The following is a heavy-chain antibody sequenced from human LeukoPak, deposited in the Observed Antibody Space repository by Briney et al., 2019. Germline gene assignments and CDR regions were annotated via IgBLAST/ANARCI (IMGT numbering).Heavy chain of an antibody. CDR3: ARGPSDYGDQFDY. CDR2: INPNSGGT. Sequence: GASVKVSCKASGYTFTGYYMHWVRQAPGQGLEWMGRINPNSGGTNYAQKFQGRVTMTRDTSISTAYMELSRLRSDDTAVYYCARGPSDYGDQFDYWGQGTLVTVSS. D-gene: IGHD4-17*01. CDR1: GYTFTGYY. J-gene: IGHJ4*02. V-gene: IGHV1-2*06.